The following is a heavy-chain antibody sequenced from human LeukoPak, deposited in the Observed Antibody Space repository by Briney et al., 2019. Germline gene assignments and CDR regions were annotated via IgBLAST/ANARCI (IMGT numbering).Heavy chain of an antibody. D-gene: IGHD3-10*01. V-gene: IGHV4-39*07. J-gene: IGHJ6*03. CDR2: IYSSGST. CDR3: ARDLARGGSYYYYYMDV. Sequence: PSETLSLTCVVSGASVSGSNYYWGWIRQPPGKGLEWIGNIYSSGSTYYNASLQSRVTISVDTSKNQFSLKLSSVTAADTAVYYCARDLARGGSYYYYYMDVWGKGTTVTISS. CDR1: GASVSGSNYY.